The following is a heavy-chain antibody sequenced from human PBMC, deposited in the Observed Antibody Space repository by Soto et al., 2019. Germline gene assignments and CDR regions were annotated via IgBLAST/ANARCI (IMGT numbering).Heavy chain of an antibody. CDR3: ARDYSSSWYYFDY. CDR1: GYTFTGYY. V-gene: IGHV1-2*02. J-gene: IGHJ4*02. Sequence: GASVKVSCKASGYTFTGYYMHWVRQAPGQGLEWMGWINPNSGGTNYAQKFQGRVTMTRDTSISTAYMELSRLRSDDTAVYYCARDYSSSWYYFDYWGQGTRGTVS. D-gene: IGHD6-13*01. CDR2: INPNSGGT.